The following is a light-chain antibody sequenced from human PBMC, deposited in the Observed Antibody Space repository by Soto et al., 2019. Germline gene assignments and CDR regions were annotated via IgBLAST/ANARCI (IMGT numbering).Light chain of an antibody. CDR3: QQYGSSPLT. J-gene: IGKJ4*01. V-gene: IGKV3-20*01. Sequence: LRQSPATVSLTTGERATLSCRASHSVSIYLALYQQKPCQTPKVLIYRASSRATGIPDRFSGSGSGTDFTLTISRLEPEDFAVYYCQQYGSSPLTFGGGTNVAI. CDR1: HSVSIY. CDR2: RAS.